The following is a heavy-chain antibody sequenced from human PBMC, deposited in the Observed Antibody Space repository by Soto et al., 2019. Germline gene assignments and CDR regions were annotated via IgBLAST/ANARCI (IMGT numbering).Heavy chain of an antibody. CDR1: GYSFTSYW. D-gene: IGHD3-3*01. J-gene: IGHJ5*02. V-gene: IGHV5-51*01. CDR2: IYPGDSDT. Sequence: GESLKISCKGSGYSFTSYWIGWVRQMPGKGLEWMGIIYPGDSDTRYSPSFQGQVTISADKSISTAYLQWSSLKASDTAMYYCARTSTLSYDFWKPFDPWGQGTLVTVSS. CDR3: ARTSTLSYDFWKPFDP.